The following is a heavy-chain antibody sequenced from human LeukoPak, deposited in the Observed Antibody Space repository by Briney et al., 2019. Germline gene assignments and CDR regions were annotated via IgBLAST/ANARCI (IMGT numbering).Heavy chain of an antibody. CDR1: GYTFTEYH. D-gene: IGHD6-19*01. CDR3: ARDSTPLAGSYFDY. J-gene: IGHJ4*02. CDR2: LDANNGAT. V-gene: IGHV1-2*02. Sequence: ASVKVSCKASGYTFTEYHVRWVRQAPGQGLEWMGWLDANNGATNHAQRFQGRVTMTRDTSINTAYVELSSLRSDDTAVYYCARDSTPLAGSYFDYWGQGTLVTVSS.